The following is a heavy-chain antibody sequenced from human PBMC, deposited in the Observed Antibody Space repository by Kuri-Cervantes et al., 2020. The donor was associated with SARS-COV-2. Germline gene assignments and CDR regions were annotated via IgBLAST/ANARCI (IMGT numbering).Heavy chain of an antibody. CDR1: GFTVSSNY. J-gene: IGHJ4*02. V-gene: IGHV3-66*02. D-gene: IGHD5-18*01. CDR3: ARDSPTWIHTFDY. Sequence: LSLTCAASGFTVSSNYMSWVRQAPGKGLEWVSVIYSGGSTYYADSVKGRFTISRDNSKNTLYLQMNSLRAEDTAVYYCARDSPTWIHTFDYWDQGTLVTVSS. CDR2: IYSGGST.